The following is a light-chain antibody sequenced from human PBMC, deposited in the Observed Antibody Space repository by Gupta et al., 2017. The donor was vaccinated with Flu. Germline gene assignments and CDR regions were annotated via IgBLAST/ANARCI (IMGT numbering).Light chain of an antibody. V-gene: IGLV6-57*03. J-gene: IGLJ3*02. Sequence: NFMLTPPHSVSESPGKTVTISCTRSSGSIASNYVQWYQQRPGSAPTTVIYEDNQRPSGVPDRFSGSIDSSSNSASLTISGLKTEDEADYYCQSYDSSNQVFGGGTKLTVL. CDR3: QSYDSSNQV. CDR2: EDN. CDR1: SGSIASNY.